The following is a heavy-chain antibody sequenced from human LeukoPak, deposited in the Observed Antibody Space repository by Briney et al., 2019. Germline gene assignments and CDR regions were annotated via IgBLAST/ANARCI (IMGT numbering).Heavy chain of an antibody. CDR2: IRADAVTT. J-gene: IGHJ4*02. CDR1: GFIFSHHG. CDR3: ARVVDHDYGDYYLDY. Sequence: PGGSLRLSCATSGFIFSHHGMNWVRQAPGKGLEWVSGIRADAVTTDYADSVKGRLTISRDNSKNTLYLQMNSLRAEDTAVYYCARVVDHDYGDYYLDYWGQGTLVTVSS. D-gene: IGHD4-17*01. V-gene: IGHV3-23*01.